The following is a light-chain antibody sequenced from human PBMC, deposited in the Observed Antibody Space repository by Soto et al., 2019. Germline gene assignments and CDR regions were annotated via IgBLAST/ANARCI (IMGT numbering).Light chain of an antibody. Sequence: SYELTQPRSVSVAPGQTATIACGGNNIGAKGVHWYQQKPGQAPVLVLFDNSDRPSGIPERFSGSNSGNTATLTITRVDAGGEADYYCQVWDSSGDHPVFGTGTKVTVL. CDR1: NIGAKG. CDR2: DNS. J-gene: IGLJ1*01. CDR3: QVWDSSGDHPV. V-gene: IGLV3-21*02.